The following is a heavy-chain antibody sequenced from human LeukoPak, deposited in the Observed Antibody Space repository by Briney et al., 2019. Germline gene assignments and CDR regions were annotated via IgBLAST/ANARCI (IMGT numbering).Heavy chain of an antibody. J-gene: IGHJ3*02. Sequence: KPTETLSLTCTVSGGSISSYYWSWNRQPPGKGLEWIGYIYNSGSTNYNHSLKSRVTISEDMSNNQFSLKLSSVTAADPAVYYCARALRLWGGNSGIAFDIWGRGTMVTVSS. CDR3: ARALRLWGGNSGIAFDI. D-gene: IGHD4-23*01. CDR1: GGSISSYY. CDR2: IYNSGST. V-gene: IGHV4-59*01.